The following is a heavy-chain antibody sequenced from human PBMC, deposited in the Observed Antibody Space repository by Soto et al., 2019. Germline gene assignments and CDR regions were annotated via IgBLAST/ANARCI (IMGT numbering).Heavy chain of an antibody. J-gene: IGHJ6*03. D-gene: IGHD3-9*01. V-gene: IGHV3-33*01. Sequence: GGSLRLSCAASGFTFSSYGMHWVRQAPGKGLEWVAVIWYDGSNKYYADSVKGRFTISRDNSKNTLYLQMNSLRAEDTAVYYCARAYYDILTGYPDYYYYYMDVWGKGTTVTVSS. CDR2: IWYDGSNK. CDR1: GFTFSSYG. CDR3: ARAYYDILTGYPDYYYYYMDV.